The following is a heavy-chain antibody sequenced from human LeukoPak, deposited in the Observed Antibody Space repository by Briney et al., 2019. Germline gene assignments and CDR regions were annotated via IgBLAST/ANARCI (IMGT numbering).Heavy chain of an antibody. D-gene: IGHD6-19*01. V-gene: IGHV4-4*02. CDR2: INHSGST. J-gene: IGHJ5*02. CDR3: ATKGGWYEGTKPLGYNWFDP. CDR1: GGSISSSNW. Sequence: SGTLSLTCAVSGGSISSSNWWSWVRQPPGKGLEWIGEINHSGSTNYNPSLKSRVTISVDTSKNQFSLKLSSVTAADTAVYYCATKGGWYEGTKPLGYNWFDPWGQGTLVTVSS.